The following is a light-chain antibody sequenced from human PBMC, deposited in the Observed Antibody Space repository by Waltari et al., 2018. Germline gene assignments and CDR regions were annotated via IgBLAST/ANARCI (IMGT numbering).Light chain of an antibody. CDR3: QQYNRWPPIT. V-gene: IGKV3-15*01. J-gene: IGKJ5*01. CDR2: DAS. Sequence: EIVMTQSPATLSVSPGATATLSCRASQSVSSNVAWYQKKPGQAPRLLIYDASTRAPSIPARFRGSGSGTEFTLTISSLQSEDFAVYYCQQYNRWPPITFGHGTRLEI. CDR1: QSVSSN.